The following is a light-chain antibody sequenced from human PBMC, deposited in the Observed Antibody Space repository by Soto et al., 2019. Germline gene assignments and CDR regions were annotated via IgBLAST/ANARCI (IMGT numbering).Light chain of an antibody. CDR1: SSNIGSNY. CDR2: SNN. Sequence: QSVLTQPPSASGTPGQRVTISCSGSSSNIGSNYVYWYQQLPGTAPKLLIYSNNQRPSGVPDRFSGSKSGTSASLAISGLRSEDEADYYCASWDDSRSGGVFGGGTKLTVL. V-gene: IGLV1-47*02. J-gene: IGLJ3*02. CDR3: ASWDDSRSGGV.